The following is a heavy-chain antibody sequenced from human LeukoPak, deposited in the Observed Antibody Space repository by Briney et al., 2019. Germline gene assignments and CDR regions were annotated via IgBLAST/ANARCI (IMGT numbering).Heavy chain of an antibody. CDR1: GGSISTYY. J-gene: IGHJ5*02. CDR3: ARDRLQLQS. V-gene: IGHV4-59*01. CDR2: IHYRGST. D-gene: IGHD5-24*01. Sequence: SETLSLTCTVSGGSISTYYWSWIRQPPGKGLEWIGHIHYRGSTNYNPSLKSRVTISVDTSKNQFSLKLSSVTAADTAVYYCARDRLQLQSWGQGTLVTVSS.